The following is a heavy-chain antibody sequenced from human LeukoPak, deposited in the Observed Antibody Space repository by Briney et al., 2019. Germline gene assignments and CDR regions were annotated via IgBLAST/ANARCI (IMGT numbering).Heavy chain of an antibody. D-gene: IGHD1-7*01. Sequence: ASVKVSCKASGYTFTSYDINWVRQATGQGLEWMGWMNPNSGNTGYAQKFQGRVTMTRNTSISTAYMELSSLRPEDTAVYYCARAGINNWNYAGGNWFDPWGQGTLVTVSS. CDR1: GYTFTSYD. J-gene: IGHJ5*02. V-gene: IGHV1-8*01. CDR3: ARAGINNWNYAGGNWFDP. CDR2: MNPNSGNT.